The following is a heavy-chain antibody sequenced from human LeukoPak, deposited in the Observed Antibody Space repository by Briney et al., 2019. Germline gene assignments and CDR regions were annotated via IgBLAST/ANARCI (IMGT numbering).Heavy chain of an antibody. J-gene: IGHJ5*02. CDR3: ARVPLALVAGLNWFDP. D-gene: IGHD6-19*01. V-gene: IGHV1-18*01. CDR2: ISAYNGNT. Sequence: GASVKVSCETSGYTFSSYGISWVRQAPGQGLEWMGWISAYNGNTNYAQKLQGRVTMTTDTSTSTAYMELRSLRSDDTAVYYCARVPLALVAGLNWFDPWGQGTLVTVSS. CDR1: GYTFSSYG.